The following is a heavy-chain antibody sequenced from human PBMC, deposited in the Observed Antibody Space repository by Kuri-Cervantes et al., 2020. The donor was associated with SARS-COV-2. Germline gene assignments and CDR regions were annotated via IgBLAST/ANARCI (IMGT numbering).Heavy chain of an antibody. CDR3: TSIVVVPAANY. D-gene: IGHD2-2*01. Sequence: GESLKISCTASGFTFGDYAMSWVRQAPGKGLEWVGFIRSKAYGGTTEYAASVKGRFTISRDDSKSIAYLQMNSLKTEDTAVYYFTSIVVVPAANYWGQGTLVTVSS. V-gene: IGHV3-49*04. CDR2: IRSKAYGGTT. J-gene: IGHJ4*02. CDR1: GFTFGDYA.